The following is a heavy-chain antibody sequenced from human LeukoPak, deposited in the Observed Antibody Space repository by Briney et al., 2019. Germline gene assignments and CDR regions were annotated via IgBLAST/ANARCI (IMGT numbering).Heavy chain of an antibody. V-gene: IGHV4-38-2*02. CDR2: IYHSGST. CDR1: GYSISSGYY. J-gene: IGHJ3*02. CDR3: ARVRLGYCSSTSCPDPFDAFDI. Sequence: PSETLSLTCTVSGYSISSGYYWGWIRQPPGKGLEWIGSIYHSGSTYYNPSLKSRVTISVDTSKNQFSLKLSSVTAADTAVYYCARVRLGYCSSTSCPDPFDAFDIWGQGTVVTVSS. D-gene: IGHD2-2*01.